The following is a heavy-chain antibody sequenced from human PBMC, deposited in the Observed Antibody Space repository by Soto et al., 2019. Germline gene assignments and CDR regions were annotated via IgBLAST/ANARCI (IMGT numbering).Heavy chain of an antibody. J-gene: IGHJ4*02. Sequence: ASVKVSCKASGYPFTSYDINWVRQAPGQGLEWMGWMNANSGNTGYAENFQGRVTMTRDTSTTTAYMELTSLRSDDTAVYFCARGRSGYGHGWTYYWGQGPLVTVSS. CDR3: ARGRSGYGHGWTYY. V-gene: IGHV1-8*01. CDR1: GYPFTSYD. CDR2: MNANSGNT. D-gene: IGHD5-12*01.